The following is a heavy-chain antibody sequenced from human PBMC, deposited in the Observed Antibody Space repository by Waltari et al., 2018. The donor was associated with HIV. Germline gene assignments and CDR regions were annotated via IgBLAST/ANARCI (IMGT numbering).Heavy chain of an antibody. J-gene: IGHJ5*01. Sequence: QVQLQQWGAGLLKTSETLSLTCAIYGGSFSGHYWSWIRQSPEKGMVWIGEINHSRNTNYNPSLESRVTSSVDTSKNQFALKLTSVTAADTAVYYCAKNGGVYWTSGVCFGDWVDSWGQGTLVTVSS. CDR1: GGSFSGHY. CDR2: INHSRNT. V-gene: IGHV4-34*02. D-gene: IGHD2-8*01. CDR3: AKNGGVYWTSGVCFGDWVDS.